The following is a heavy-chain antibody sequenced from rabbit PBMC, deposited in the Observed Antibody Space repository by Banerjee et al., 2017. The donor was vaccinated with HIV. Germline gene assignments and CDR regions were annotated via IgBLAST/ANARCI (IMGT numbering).Heavy chain of an antibody. CDR1: GFSLSNKYV. D-gene: IGHD7-1*01. V-gene: IGHV1S40*01. CDR3: ARDRDGDAGYGSLAL. J-gene: IGHJ4*01. CDR2: INTSSGNA. Sequence: QSLEESGGDLVKPGAFLTLTCTASGFSLSNKYVMCWVRQAPGKGLEWIGCINTSSGNAVYASWAKGRFTISKSSSTTVTLQGPSLTAADTATYFCARDRDGDAGYGSLALWGQGTLVTVS.